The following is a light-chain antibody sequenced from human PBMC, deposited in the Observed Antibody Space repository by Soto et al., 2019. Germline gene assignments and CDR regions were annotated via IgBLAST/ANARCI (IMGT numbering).Light chain of an antibody. Sequence: DIQMTQSPSTLSASVGDRVTITCRASQSISTWLDWYQQKAGKAPKLLIYKASSLEGGVPSRFSGSGSGTEVNITISSLQPDDFGTYYCQQYNTYPLTFGGATTVSIK. CDR3: QQYNTYPLT. V-gene: IGKV1-5*03. CDR2: KAS. CDR1: QSISTW. J-gene: IGKJ4*01.